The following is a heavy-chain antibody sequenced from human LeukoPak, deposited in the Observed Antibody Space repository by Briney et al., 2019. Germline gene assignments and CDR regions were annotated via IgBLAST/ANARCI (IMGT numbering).Heavy chain of an antibody. CDR2: INHSGST. CDR3: ARDILATSIAAPYY. D-gene: IGHD6-13*01. V-gene: IGHV4-34*01. J-gene: IGHJ4*02. Sequence: SETLSLTCAVYGGSFSGYYWSWIRQPPGKGLEWIGEINHSGSTNYNPSLKSRVTISVDTSKNQFSLKLSSVTAADTAVYYCARDILATSIAAPYYWGQGTLVTVSS. CDR1: GGSFSGYY.